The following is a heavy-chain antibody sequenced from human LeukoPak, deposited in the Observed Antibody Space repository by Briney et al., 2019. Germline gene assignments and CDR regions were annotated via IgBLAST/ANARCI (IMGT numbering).Heavy chain of an antibody. Sequence: SETLSLTCIVSGASISDYYWSWIRQPAGKGLEWIGRIDTSGSTNYKPSLKSRLTMSVDTSKRQFSLRLTSVTAADTAVYYCARGFGYSYGTHFDYWGQGTLVTVSS. D-gene: IGHD5-18*01. J-gene: IGHJ4*02. V-gene: IGHV4-4*07. CDR1: GASISDYY. CDR3: ARGFGYSYGTHFDY. CDR2: IDTSGST.